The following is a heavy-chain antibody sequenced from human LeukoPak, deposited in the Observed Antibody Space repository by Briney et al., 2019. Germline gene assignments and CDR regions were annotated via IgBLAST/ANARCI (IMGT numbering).Heavy chain of an antibody. CDR3: AKAYYYGSGSYYMGWYYMDV. CDR2: IYSGGST. D-gene: IGHD3-10*01. CDR1: GFTVSSNY. Sequence: PPGGSLRLSCAASGFTVSSNYMSWVRQAPGKGLEWVSVIYSGGSTYYADSVKGRFTISRDNSKNTLYLQMNSLRAEDTAVYYCAKAYYYGSGSYYMGWYYMDVWGKGTTVTVSS. J-gene: IGHJ6*03. V-gene: IGHV3-53*01.